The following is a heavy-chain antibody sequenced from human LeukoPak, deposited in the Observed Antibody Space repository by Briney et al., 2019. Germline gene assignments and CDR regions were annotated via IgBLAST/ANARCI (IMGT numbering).Heavy chain of an antibody. Sequence: GESLKISCKGSGYSFTSYWIGWVSQMPGKGLEWMGIIYPGDSDTRYSPSFQGQVTISADKSISTAYLQWSSLKASDTAMYYCARNRITMVRGVYYYYGVDVWGQGTTVTVSS. CDR3: ARNRITMVRGVYYYYGVDV. V-gene: IGHV5-51*01. CDR1: GYSFTSYW. CDR2: IYPGDSDT. J-gene: IGHJ6*02. D-gene: IGHD3-10*01.